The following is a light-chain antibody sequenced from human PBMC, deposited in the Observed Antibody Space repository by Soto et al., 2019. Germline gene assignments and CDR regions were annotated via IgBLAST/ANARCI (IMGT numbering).Light chain of an antibody. V-gene: IGLV2-14*01. Sequence: QSVLTQPASVSGSPGQSITISCSGTSSDVGGYNYVSWYQQHPGKAPKLMMYEVSNRPSGVSNRFSGSKSDNTASLTISGLQAEDEADYYCSSYTSSSTLIFGGGTKVTVL. CDR3: SSYTSSSTLI. CDR1: SSDVGGYNY. CDR2: EVS. J-gene: IGLJ2*01.